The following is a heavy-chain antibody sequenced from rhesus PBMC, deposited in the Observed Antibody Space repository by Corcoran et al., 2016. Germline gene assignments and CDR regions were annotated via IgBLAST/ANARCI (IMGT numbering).Heavy chain of an antibody. Sequence: QVQLQESGPGLVKPLETLSLTCAVSGGSISSNYWSWIRQPPGKGLEWIGYFNGSGSNPNNNPSVKSRVTLSVDTSKNQFSRKLSSVTAADTAVYYCARDRIAAGRSFDYWGQGVLVTVSS. CDR1: GGSISSNY. J-gene: IGHJ4*01. CDR3: ARDRIAAGRSFDY. CDR2: FNGSGSNP. V-gene: IGHV4S11*01. D-gene: IGHD6-13*01.